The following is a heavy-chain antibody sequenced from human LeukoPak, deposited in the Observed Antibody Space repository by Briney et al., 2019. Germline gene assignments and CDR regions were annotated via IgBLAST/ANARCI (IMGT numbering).Heavy chain of an antibody. CDR2: ITSSSYI. CDR1: GITFSSYS. J-gene: IGHJ4*02. D-gene: IGHD2-2*01. Sequence: GGSLRLSCAASGITFSSYSMNWVRQAPGKGLEWVSSITSSSYIYYADSVKGRFTISRDNAKNSLYLQMNSLRAEDTAVYYCARDPPRGCSSTSCSGYWGQGTLVTVSS. CDR3: ARDPPRGCSSTSCSGY. V-gene: IGHV3-21*01.